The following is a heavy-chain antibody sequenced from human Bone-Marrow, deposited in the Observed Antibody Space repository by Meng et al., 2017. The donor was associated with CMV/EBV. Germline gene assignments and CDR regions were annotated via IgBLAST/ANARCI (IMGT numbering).Heavy chain of an antibody. CDR2: ISSSSSYK. D-gene: IGHD5-12*01. V-gene: IGHV3-21*01. CDR3: ARDEKGGWLRIDY. CDR1: GFTFNKYS. J-gene: IGHJ4*02. Sequence: ALGFTFNKYSLNWVRQAPGKGLEWVASISSSSSYKYYADSVKGRFTISRDNDENSLYLQMNSLRAEDTAVYYCARDEKGGWLRIDYWGQGTLVTVSS.